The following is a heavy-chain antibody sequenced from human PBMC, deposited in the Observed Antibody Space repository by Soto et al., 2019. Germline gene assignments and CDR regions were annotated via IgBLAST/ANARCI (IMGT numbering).Heavy chain of an antibody. CDR3: ATDQRSRSGYFKYYFDY. V-gene: IGHV1-24*01. CDR2: FDPEDGET. CDR1: GYTLTELS. D-gene: IGHD3-3*01. Sequence: VKVSCKVSGYTLTELSMHWVRQAPGKGLEWMGGFDPEDGETIYAQKFQGRVTMTEDTSTDTAYMELSSLRSEDTAVYYCATDQRSRSGYFKYYFDYWGQGPRSPSPQ. J-gene: IGHJ4*02.